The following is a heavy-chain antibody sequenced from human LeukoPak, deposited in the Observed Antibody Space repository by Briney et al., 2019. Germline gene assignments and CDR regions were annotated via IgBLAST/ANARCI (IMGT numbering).Heavy chain of an antibody. J-gene: IGHJ4*02. CDR2: ISAYNGNT. Sequence: GASVKVSCKASGYTFTGYGISWVRQAPGQGLEWMGWISAYNGNTNYAQKPQGRVTMTTDTSTSTAYMELRSLRSDDTAVYYCARDDIAAAGTGGDYWGQGTLVTVSS. V-gene: IGHV1-18*01. D-gene: IGHD6-13*01. CDR1: GYTFTGYG. CDR3: ARDDIAAAGTGGDY.